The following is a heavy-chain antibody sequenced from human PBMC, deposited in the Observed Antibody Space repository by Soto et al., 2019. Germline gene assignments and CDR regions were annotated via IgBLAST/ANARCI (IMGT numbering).Heavy chain of an antibody. J-gene: IGHJ3*02. Sequence: GGSLRLSCAASGFSFSAYAMNWVRQAPGKGLQWVSGLVGNGSDRNYADSVRGRFTVSRDNSKNTLYLQMNNLRGEDTAVYYCAKDFIANNGVWEAFDMWGRGTEVTVSS. V-gene: IGHV3-23*01. CDR1: GFSFSAYA. CDR2: LVGNGSDR. CDR3: AKDFIANNGVWEAFDM. D-gene: IGHD2-8*01.